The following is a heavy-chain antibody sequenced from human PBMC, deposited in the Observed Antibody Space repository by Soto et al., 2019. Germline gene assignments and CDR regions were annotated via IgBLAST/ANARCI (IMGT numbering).Heavy chain of an antibody. CDR3: AGLAPFYFDY. Sequence: QVHLVQSGAEVKKPGSSVKVSCKASGNIFSSYSISWVRQAPGQGPEWMGWIIPIYGSANYAQKFRDRVTITADESTSTAYMELSSLRSEDTAVYYCAGLAPFYFDYWGQGPLVTVSS. CDR2: IIPIYGSA. CDR1: GNIFSSYS. V-gene: IGHV1-69*01. J-gene: IGHJ4*02.